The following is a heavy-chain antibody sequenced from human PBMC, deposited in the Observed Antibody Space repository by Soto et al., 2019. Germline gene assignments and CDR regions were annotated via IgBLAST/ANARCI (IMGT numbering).Heavy chain of an antibody. D-gene: IGHD1-1*01. CDR3: AGALENPYFYYGLNV. CDR1: GFSFSSYG. Sequence: GGSLRLSCAASGFSFSSYGMEWVRLAPGKGLEWVAATTYDGGIKHYVDSVKGRFTISRDNSKNTLYLQMNSLRVEDTATYYCAGALENPYFYYGLNVWGQGXTVTVYS. V-gene: IGHV3-30*03. J-gene: IGHJ6*02. CDR2: TTYDGGIK.